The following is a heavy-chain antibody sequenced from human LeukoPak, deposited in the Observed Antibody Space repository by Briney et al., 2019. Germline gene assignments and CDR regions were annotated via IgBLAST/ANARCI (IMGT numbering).Heavy chain of an antibody. CDR3: AKDAFLLGGSNYFDY. D-gene: IGHD3-3*02. Sequence: GGSLRLSCAASGFTFSSYAMSWVRQAPGKGLEWVSAISGSGGSTYYADSVKGRFTISRDNSENTPYLQMNSLRAEDTAVYYCAKDAFLLGGSNYFDYWGQGTLVTVSS. CDR1: GFTFSSYA. V-gene: IGHV3-23*01. J-gene: IGHJ4*02. CDR2: ISGSGGST.